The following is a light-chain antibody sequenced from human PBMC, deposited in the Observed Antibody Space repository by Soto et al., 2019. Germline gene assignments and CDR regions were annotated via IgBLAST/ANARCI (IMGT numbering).Light chain of an antibody. Sequence: NVLTQSPGTLSLSPGERATLSCRASQSVSSSYLAWYQQKPGQAPRLLIYGASSRATGIPDRFSGSGSGTDFTLTISRLEPEDFAVYYCQQYRSSPLTFGGGTKVEIK. V-gene: IGKV3-20*01. CDR2: GAS. J-gene: IGKJ4*01. CDR1: QSVSSSY. CDR3: QQYRSSPLT.